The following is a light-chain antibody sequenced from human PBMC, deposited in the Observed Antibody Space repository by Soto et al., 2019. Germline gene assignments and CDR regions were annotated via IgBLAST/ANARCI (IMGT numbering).Light chain of an antibody. CDR2: QVG. CDR1: SSDVGKYNL. J-gene: IGLJ1*01. V-gene: IGLV2-14*02. CDR3: CSYTSSRPYV. Sequence: QSALTQPASVSGSPGQSITISCTGTSSDVGKYNLVSWYQQHPGKAPKLMIYQVGNRPSGVSNRFSGSKSGNTASLTISGLQAEDEADYYCCSYTSSRPYVFGTGTKVTLL.